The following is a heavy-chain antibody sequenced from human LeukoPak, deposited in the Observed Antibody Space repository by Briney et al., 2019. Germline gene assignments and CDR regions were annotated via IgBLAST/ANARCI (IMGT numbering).Heavy chain of an antibody. Sequence: PGGSLRLSCAATGFTFNTYGMHWVRQAPGKGLEWLAVITSDGSNKYYADSVKGRFTISRDNSKNTLYLQMNSLRAEDTAVYYCARDRGEDYYGSGNYLRAFDIWGQGTMVTVSS. V-gene: IGHV3-30*03. D-gene: IGHD3-10*01. CDR3: ARDRGEDYYGSGNYLRAFDI. CDR2: ITSDGSNK. J-gene: IGHJ3*02. CDR1: GFTFNTYG.